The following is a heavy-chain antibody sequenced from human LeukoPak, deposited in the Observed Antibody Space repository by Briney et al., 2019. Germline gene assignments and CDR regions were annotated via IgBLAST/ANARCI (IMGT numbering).Heavy chain of an antibody. V-gene: IGHV3-74*01. J-gene: IGHJ5*02. CDR2: INPDGSTT. CDR1: GFAFRNYW. CDR3: ARGGKLEPTALAS. D-gene: IGHD2-21*02. Sequence: QPGGSLRLSCVASGFAFRNYWMYWVRQGPGKVLVWLSRINPDGSTTTYADSVKGRSTISRDNANRMLSLHINSLRVEDTAIYYCARGGKLEPTALASSGQGSLVVVSS.